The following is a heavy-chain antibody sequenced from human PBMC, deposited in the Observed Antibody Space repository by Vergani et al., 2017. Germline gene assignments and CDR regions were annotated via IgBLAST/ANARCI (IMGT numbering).Heavy chain of an antibody. V-gene: IGHV1-69*01. Sequence: QVQLVQSGAEVKKPGSSVKVSCKASGGTFSSYAISWVRQAPGQGLEWMGGIIPIFGTANYAQKFQGRVTITADESTSTAYMELSSLRSEDTAVYYCARDRSGVYYYDSSGTLPHKNYYYDGMDVWGQGTTVTVSS. J-gene: IGHJ6*02. D-gene: IGHD3-22*01. CDR3: ARDRSGVYYYDSSGTLPHKNYYYDGMDV. CDR1: GGTFSSYA. CDR2: IIPIFGTA.